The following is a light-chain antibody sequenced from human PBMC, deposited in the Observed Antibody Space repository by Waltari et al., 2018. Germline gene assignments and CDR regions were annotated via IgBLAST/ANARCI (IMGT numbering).Light chain of an antibody. J-gene: IGLJ3*02. CDR2: ENN. CDR1: SFNIGNNY. V-gene: IGLV1-51*02. CDR3: GTWDSGLSGGV. Sequence: QSVLTQPPSVSAAPGQQVTISCSGSSFNIGNNYVSWYQQVPGTAPKLLIYENNKRPSGIPDRFSGSKSGTSATLGITGLQTGDEADYYCGTWDSGLSGGVFGGGTKLTVL.